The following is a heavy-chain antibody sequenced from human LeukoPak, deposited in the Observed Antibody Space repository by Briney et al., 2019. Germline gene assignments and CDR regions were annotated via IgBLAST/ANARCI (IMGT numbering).Heavy chain of an antibody. CDR1: GGTFSSYA. Sequence: ASVKVSCKASGGTFSSYAISWVRQAPGQGLEWMGRIIPILGIANYAQKFQGRVTITADKSTSTAYMELSSLRSEDTAVYYCATVSMATIKNYYYGMDVWGQGTTVTVSS. D-gene: IGHD5-12*01. J-gene: IGHJ6*02. CDR3: ATVSMATIKNYYYGMDV. V-gene: IGHV1-69*04. CDR2: IIPILGIA.